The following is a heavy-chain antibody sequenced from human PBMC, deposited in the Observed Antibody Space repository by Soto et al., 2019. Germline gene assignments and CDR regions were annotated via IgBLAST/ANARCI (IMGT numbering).Heavy chain of an antibody. V-gene: IGHV3-30*18. CDR1: GFTFNTYG. J-gene: IGHJ5*02. CDR3: AKSLAVAAGWFDP. Sequence: SLRLSCVASGFTFNTYGMHWVRQAPGKGLEWVAFISYDGSNEYYADSVKGRFTISRDNSKNTVFLQMNSLRGEDTAVYYCAKSLAVAAGWFDPWGQGALVTVSS. CDR2: ISYDGSNE. D-gene: IGHD6-19*01.